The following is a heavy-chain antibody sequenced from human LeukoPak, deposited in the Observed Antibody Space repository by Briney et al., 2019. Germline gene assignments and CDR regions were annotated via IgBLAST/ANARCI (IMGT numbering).Heavy chain of an antibody. CDR1: GYTFTSYY. V-gene: IGHV1-46*04. Sequence: ASVKVSCKASGYTFTSYYIHWVRQAPGQGLEWMGIINPSGGSTSYAQKVQGRVTMTRDTSTSTVYMELSSLRSEDTAVYYCARGITMIVVVARDYMDVWGKGTTVTVSS. J-gene: IGHJ6*03. D-gene: IGHD3-22*01. CDR3: ARGITMIVVVARDYMDV. CDR2: INPSGGST.